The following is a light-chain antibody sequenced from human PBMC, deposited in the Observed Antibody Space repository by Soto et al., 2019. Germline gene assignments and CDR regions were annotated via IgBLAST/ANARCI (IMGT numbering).Light chain of an antibody. CDR1: QGISSY. CDR3: QQYYSYPRA. Sequence: AIRMTQSPSSLSASTGDRVTISCRASQGISSYLAWYQKKPGKAPKLLIYAASTLQSGVPSRFSGSGSGTDFTLTISCLQSEDFATYYCQQYYSYPRAFGQGPKVEIK. V-gene: IGKV1-8*01. J-gene: IGKJ1*01. CDR2: AAS.